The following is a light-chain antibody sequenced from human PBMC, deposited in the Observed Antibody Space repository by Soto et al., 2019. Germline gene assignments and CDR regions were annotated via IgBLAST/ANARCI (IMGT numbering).Light chain of an antibody. CDR1: SSDVGVYNY. Sequence: QSALTQPASVSGSPGQSITISCTGTSSDVGVYNYVSWYQQHPGKAPKLMIYEVSNRPSGVSNRFSGSKSGNTASLTISGLQAEDEADYYCSSYTITSIGVFGGGTQLTVL. V-gene: IGLV2-14*01. J-gene: IGLJ3*02. CDR2: EVS. CDR3: SSYTITSIGV.